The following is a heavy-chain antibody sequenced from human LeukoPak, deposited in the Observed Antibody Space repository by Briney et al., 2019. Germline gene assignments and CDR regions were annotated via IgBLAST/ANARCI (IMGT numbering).Heavy chain of an antibody. Sequence: GGSLRLSCAASGFTFSSYSMNWVRQAPGKGLEWVSSISSSSSYIYYADSVKGRFTISRDNAKNSLYLQMNSLRAEDTAVYYCARVRNGDYQDDAFDIGGQGTMVTVS. D-gene: IGHD4-17*01. J-gene: IGHJ3*02. CDR3: ARVRNGDYQDDAFDI. V-gene: IGHV3-21*01. CDR2: ISSSSSYI. CDR1: GFTFSSYS.